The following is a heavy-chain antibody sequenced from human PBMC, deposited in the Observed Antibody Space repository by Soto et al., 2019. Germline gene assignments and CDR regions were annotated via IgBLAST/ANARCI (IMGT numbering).Heavy chain of an antibody. CDR3: ARTDSNFDY. Sequence: SETLSLTCTVSGGSISSSSYYWGWIRQPPGKGLEWIGGIYYSGSTYYNPSLKSRVTISVDTSKNQFSLKLSSVTAADTAVYYCARTDSNFDYWGQGTLVTVSS. V-gene: IGHV4-39*01. CDR2: IYYSGST. J-gene: IGHJ4*02. CDR1: GGSISSSSYY. D-gene: IGHD4-4*01.